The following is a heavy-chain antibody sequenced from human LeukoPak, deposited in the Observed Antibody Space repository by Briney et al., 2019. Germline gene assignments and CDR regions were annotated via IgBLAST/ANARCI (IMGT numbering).Heavy chain of an antibody. V-gene: IGHV3-74*01. CDR2: IASDGSST. CDR1: GFTFSSYW. J-gene: IGHJ4*02. Sequence: GGSLRLSCAASGFTFSSYWMNWVRQAPGKGLVWVSRIASDGSSTTYADSVKGRFSISRDNPKNTLYLQMNSLRVEDTAVYYCARGRPHGNDYWGQGTLVTVSS. CDR3: ARGRPHGNDY. D-gene: IGHD4-23*01.